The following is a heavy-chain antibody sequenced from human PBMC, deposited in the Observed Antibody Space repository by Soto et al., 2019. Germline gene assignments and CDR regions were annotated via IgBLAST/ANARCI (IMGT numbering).Heavy chain of an antibody. V-gene: IGHV3-30*18. Sequence: GGSLRLSCAASGFTFSSYGMHWVRQAPGKGLEWVAVISYDGSNKYYADSVKGRFTISRDNSKNTLYLQMNSLRAEDTAVYYCAKDMMNPQHGYYFDYWGQGTLVTVSS. J-gene: IGHJ4*02. CDR1: GFTFSSYG. CDR2: ISYDGSNK. CDR3: AKDMMNPQHGYYFDY. D-gene: IGHD3-16*01.